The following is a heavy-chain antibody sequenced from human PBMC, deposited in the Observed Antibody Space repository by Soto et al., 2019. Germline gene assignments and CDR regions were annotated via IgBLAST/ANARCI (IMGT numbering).Heavy chain of an antibody. Sequence: GESLKISCDGSGYSFINYWITWVRQMPGKGLEWMGRIDPSDSHTNYSPSFQGHVTISADKSITTAYLQWSGLKASDTAIYYCARQRRDGRSWYDVFDIWGQGTMVTVSS. D-gene: IGHD6-13*01. CDR3: ARQRRDGRSWYDVFDI. J-gene: IGHJ3*02. CDR2: IDPSDSHT. V-gene: IGHV5-10-1*01. CDR1: GYSFINYW.